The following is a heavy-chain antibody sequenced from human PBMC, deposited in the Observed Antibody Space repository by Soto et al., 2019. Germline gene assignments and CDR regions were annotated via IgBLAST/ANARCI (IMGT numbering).Heavy chain of an antibody. CDR3: ARARTSSAVDFDY. CDR2: IYYTGNT. J-gene: IGHJ4*02. Sequence: SETLSLTCTVSGGSIIIYYWSWIRQPPGNGLEWIGYIYYTGNTNYNPSLKSRVTISVDTSKNQFSLKLTSLTAADTAVYYCARARTSSAVDFDYWGQGTLVTVS. V-gene: IGHV4-59*01. CDR1: GGSIIIYY. D-gene: IGHD6-19*01.